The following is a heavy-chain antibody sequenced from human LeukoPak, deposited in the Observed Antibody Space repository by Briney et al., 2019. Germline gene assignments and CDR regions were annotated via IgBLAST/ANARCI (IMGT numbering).Heavy chain of an antibody. CDR3: ARGLEKNWFDP. V-gene: IGHV4-39*07. CDR2: IYYSGST. J-gene: IGHJ5*02. Sequence: PSETLSLTCTVSGGSISSSSYYWGWIRQLPGKGLEWIGSIYYSGSTYYNPSLKSRVTISVDTSKNQFSLKLSSVTAADTAVYYCARGLEKNWFDPWGQGTLVPVSS. CDR1: GGSISSSSYY. D-gene: IGHD1-1*01.